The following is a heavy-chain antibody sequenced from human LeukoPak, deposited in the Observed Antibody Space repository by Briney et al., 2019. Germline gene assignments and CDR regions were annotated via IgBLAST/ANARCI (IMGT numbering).Heavy chain of an antibody. Sequence: GGSLRLSCAASGFTFSTYSMNWVRQAPGKGLEWVSFISSSSSTIYYADSVKGRFTISRDDAKNSLYLQMNSLRAEDTAVYYCAREGTTRMDVWGQGTTVTVSS. CDR3: AREGTTRMDV. CDR2: ISSSSSTI. D-gene: IGHD4-11*01. V-gene: IGHV3-48*04. J-gene: IGHJ6*02. CDR1: GFTFSTYS.